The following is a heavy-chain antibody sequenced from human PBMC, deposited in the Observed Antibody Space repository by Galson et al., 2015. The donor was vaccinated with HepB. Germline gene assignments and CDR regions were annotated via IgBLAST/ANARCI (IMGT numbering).Heavy chain of an antibody. D-gene: IGHD3-22*01. CDR1: GGSISSGGYY. CDR2: IYYSGST. CDR3: ARDGVGPGYYYDSSGPGGFYYYYGMDV. J-gene: IGHJ6*02. V-gene: IGHV4-31*03. Sequence: TLSLTCTVSGGSISSGGYYWSWIRQHPGKGLEWIGYIYYSGSTYYNPSLKSRVTISVDTSKNQFSLKLSSVTAADTAVYYCARDGVGPGYYYDSSGPGGFYYYYGMDVWGQGTTVTVSS.